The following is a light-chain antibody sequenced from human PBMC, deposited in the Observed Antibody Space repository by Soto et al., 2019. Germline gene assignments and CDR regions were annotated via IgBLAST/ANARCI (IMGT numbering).Light chain of an antibody. V-gene: IGKV3-11*01. CDR3: QQRSSWPWT. CDR2: FAS. Sequence: EIVLTQSPATLSLSPGDRATLSCRASHSVGGLLAWYQQKPGQAPRLLIYFASNRASGIPDRFGGSGSGTDFTLTIDSLVPEDFALFYCQQRSSWPWTFGQGTRVEIK. CDR1: HSVGGL. J-gene: IGKJ1*01.